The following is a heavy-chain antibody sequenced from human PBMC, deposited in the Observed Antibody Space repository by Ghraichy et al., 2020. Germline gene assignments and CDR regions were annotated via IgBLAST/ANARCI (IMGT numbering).Heavy chain of an antibody. CDR1: GYTLTELS. CDR2: FDPEDGET. CDR3: ATGLQRRGTMIVVVELYAFDI. Sequence: ASVKVSCKVSGYTLTELSMHWVRQAPGKGLEWVGGFDPEDGETIYAQKFQGRVTMTEDTSTDTAYMELSSLRSEDTAVYYCATGLQRRGTMIVVVELYAFDIWGQGTMVTVSS. J-gene: IGHJ3*02. D-gene: IGHD3-22*01. V-gene: IGHV1-24*01.